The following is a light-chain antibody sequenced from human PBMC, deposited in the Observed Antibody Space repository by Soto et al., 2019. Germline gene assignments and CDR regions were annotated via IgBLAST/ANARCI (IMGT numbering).Light chain of an antibody. CDR1: QNINNW. J-gene: IGKJ1*01. V-gene: IGKV1-5*03. Sequence: DIQVTQSPSTLSASVGDRVTITCRASQNINNWLAWYQQKPGKAPKLLVNKASTVQSGVPSRFSGSGSATDVTLSTSSHQPDDFTTYYCQQDNYGSRFGQGTKVEIK. CDR2: KAS. CDR3: QQDNYGSR.